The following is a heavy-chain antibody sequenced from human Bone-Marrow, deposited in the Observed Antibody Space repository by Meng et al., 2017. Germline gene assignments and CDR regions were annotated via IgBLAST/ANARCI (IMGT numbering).Heavy chain of an antibody. CDR3: ARERTIVVVKNDAFDI. D-gene: IGHD2-21*01. J-gene: IGHJ3*02. V-gene: IGHV1-69*06. CDR2: IIPIFGTA. CDR1: GGTFSSYA. Sequence: SVKVSCKVSGGTFSSYAISWVRQAPGQGLEWMGGIIPIFGTANYAQKFQGRVTITADKSTSTAYMELSSLRSEDTAVYYCARERTIVVVKNDAFDIWGQGTMVTVSS.